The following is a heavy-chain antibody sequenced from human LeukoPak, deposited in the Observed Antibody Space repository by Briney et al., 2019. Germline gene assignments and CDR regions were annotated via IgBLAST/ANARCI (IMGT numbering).Heavy chain of an antibody. J-gene: IGHJ6*03. Sequence: GASVKVSCKASGGTLRIYAISWVRQATGQGLEWMGWMNPNSGNTGYAQKFQGRVTITRNTSISTAYMELSSLRSEDTAVYYCARGVNPGGYSYGYYYYYYYMDVWGKGTTVTVSS. CDR1: GGTLRIYA. D-gene: IGHD5-18*01. CDR3: ARGVNPGGYSYGYYYYYYYMDV. V-gene: IGHV1-8*01. CDR2: MNPNSGNT.